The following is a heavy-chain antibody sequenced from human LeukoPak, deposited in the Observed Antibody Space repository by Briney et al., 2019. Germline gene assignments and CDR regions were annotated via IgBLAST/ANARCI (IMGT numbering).Heavy chain of an antibody. CDR2: ISYDGSNK. J-gene: IGHJ4*02. D-gene: IGHD6-13*01. CDR1: GFTFSSYA. V-gene: IGHV3-30*04. Sequence: GRSLRLSCAASGFTFSSYAMHWVRQAPGKGLEWVAVISYDGSNKYYADSVKGRFTISRDNSKNTLYLQMNSLRAEDTAVYYCARDEIRIAAAGFYFDYWGQGTLVTVSS. CDR3: ARDEIRIAAAGFYFDY.